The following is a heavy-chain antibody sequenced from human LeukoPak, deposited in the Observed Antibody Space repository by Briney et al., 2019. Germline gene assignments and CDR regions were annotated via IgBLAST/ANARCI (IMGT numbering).Heavy chain of an antibody. Sequence: ASVKVSCKASGGTFSSYAISWVRPAPGQGLEWMGRIIPILGIANYAQKFQGRVTITADKSTSTAYMELRSLRSEDTAVYYCARAYVDTAMDDYWGQGTLVTVSP. V-gene: IGHV1-69*04. CDR3: ARAYVDTAMDDY. CDR2: IIPILGIA. D-gene: IGHD5-18*01. J-gene: IGHJ4*02. CDR1: GGTFSSYA.